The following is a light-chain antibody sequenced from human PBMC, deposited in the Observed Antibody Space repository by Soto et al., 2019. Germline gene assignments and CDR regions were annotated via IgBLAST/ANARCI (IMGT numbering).Light chain of an antibody. V-gene: IGKV3-15*01. J-gene: IGKJ1*01. Sequence: EIVMTQSPATLSVSPGERATLSCRASQSVSSNLAWYQQKPGQAPRLLIYGASTRATGIPARFSGSGSGTEFPLTISRLPSEDFAVYCCQQYNSWPGTFGQGTKVEIK. CDR1: QSVSSN. CDR2: GAS. CDR3: QQYNSWPGT.